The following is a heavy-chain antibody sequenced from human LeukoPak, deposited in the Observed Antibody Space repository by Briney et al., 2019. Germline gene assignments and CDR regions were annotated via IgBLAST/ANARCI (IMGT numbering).Heavy chain of an antibody. V-gene: IGHV1-46*01. CDR3: ARNVGSGFDY. D-gene: IGHD1-1*01. CDR1: GYTFTTYY. CDR2: INPSGGST. J-gene: IGHJ4*02. Sequence: ASVKVSCKASGYTFTTYYPHWVRQAPGQGLEWMGFINPSGGSTSYAQKFQGRVTMTSDTSTSTVYMDLSSLRSEDTAVYYCARNVGSGFDYWGQGTLVTVSS.